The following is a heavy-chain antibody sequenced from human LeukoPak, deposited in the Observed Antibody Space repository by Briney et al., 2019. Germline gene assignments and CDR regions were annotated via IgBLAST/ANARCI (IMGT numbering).Heavy chain of an antibody. J-gene: IGHJ6*02. Sequence: PGGSRRLSCAASGFTFSDYYMSWVRQAPGKGLEWVSYISLSGSTVYYADSVKGRFTISRDNAKNSLYLQMNSLRAEDTAVYYCARDFTHTAVVIYYYGLDVWGQGTTVTVSS. CDR2: ISLSGSTV. V-gene: IGHV3-11*01. CDR3: ARDFTHTAVVIYYYGLDV. CDR1: GFTFSDYY. D-gene: IGHD5-18*01.